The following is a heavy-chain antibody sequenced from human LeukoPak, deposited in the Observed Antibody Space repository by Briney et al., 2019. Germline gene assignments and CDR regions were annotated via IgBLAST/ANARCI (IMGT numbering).Heavy chain of an antibody. V-gene: IGHV3-48*04. J-gene: IGHJ4*02. CDR3: ARVRITIDSSGYYLDS. Sequence: PGGSLRLSCAASGFTFSTYSMNWVRQAPGKGLEWVSYISSRSNTVYYADSVKGRITISRDNAINSLYLQMNSLRAEDTAVYYCARVRITIDSSGYYLDSWGQGTLVTVSS. CDR2: ISSRSNTV. D-gene: IGHD3-22*01. CDR1: GFTFSTYS.